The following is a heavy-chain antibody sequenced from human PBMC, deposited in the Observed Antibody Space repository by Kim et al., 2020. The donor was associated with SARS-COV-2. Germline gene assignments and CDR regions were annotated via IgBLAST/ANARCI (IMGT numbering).Heavy chain of an antibody. V-gene: IGHV3-33*01. J-gene: IGHJ4*02. Sequence: GGSLRLSCAASGFTFSSYGMHWVRQAPGKGLEWVAVIWYDGSNKYYADSVKGRFTISRDNSKNTLYLQMNSLRAEDTAVYFCARAPYSSSWYSQGLYFDYWGQGTLVTVSS. CDR1: GFTFSSYG. CDR3: ARAPYSSSWYSQGLYFDY. D-gene: IGHD6-13*01. CDR2: IWYDGSNK.